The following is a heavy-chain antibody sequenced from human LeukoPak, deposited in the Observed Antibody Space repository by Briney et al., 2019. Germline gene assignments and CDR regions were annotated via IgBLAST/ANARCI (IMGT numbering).Heavy chain of an antibody. D-gene: IGHD6-19*01. CDR1: GGSISISNYY. J-gene: IGHJ4*02. CDR2: IYYSGYT. Sequence: SETLSLTCTVSGGSISISNYYWGWLRQPPGKGLEWIASIYYSGYTFYNPSLKSRVTISIDTSKNQFSLKLSSVTAAGTAVYYCARAGSIAVAGFDYWGQGTLVTVSS. V-gene: IGHV4-39*07. CDR3: ARAGSIAVAGFDY.